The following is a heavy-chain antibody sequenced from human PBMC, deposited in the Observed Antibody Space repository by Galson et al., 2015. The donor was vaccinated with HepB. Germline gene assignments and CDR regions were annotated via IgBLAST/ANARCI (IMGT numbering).Heavy chain of an antibody. CDR3: ARGVGGSGRGFDY. CDR2: IDNDESNT. D-gene: IGHD1-26*01. J-gene: IGHJ4*02. V-gene: IGHV3-74*01. CDR1: GFTFSSYW. Sequence: SLRLSCAASGFTFSSYWMHWVRHAPGKGLVWVSRIDNDESNTGYADSVKGRFTISRDNAKNTLFLQMNSLRAEDTAVYYCARGVGGSGRGFDYWGQGTLVTVSS.